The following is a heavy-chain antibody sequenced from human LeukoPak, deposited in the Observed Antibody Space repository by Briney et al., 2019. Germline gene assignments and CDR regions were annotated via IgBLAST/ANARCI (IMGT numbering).Heavy chain of an antibody. V-gene: IGHV1-2*02. CDR2: INPNSGGT. D-gene: IGHD3-16*02. CDR1: GYTFTNYD. Sequence: ASVKVSCKTSGYTFTNYDINWVRRATGQGLEWMGWINPNSGGTNYAQKFQGRVTMTRDTSISTAYMELSRLRSDDTAVYYCARRVITFGGVIVKDWGQGTLVTVSS. CDR3: ARRVITFGGVIVKD. J-gene: IGHJ4*02.